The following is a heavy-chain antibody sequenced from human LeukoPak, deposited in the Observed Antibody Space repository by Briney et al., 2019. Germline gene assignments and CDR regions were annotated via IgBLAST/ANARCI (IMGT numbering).Heavy chain of an antibody. Sequence: PGGSLRLSCAASGFTFSSYEMNWVRQAPGKGLEWVSYISSSGSTIYYADSVKGRFTISRDNAKNSLYLQMNSLRAEDTAIYYCARQEIGLRSFDPWGQGTLVTVSS. V-gene: IGHV3-48*03. D-gene: IGHD3/OR15-3a*01. J-gene: IGHJ5*02. CDR3: ARQEIGLRSFDP. CDR1: GFTFSSYE. CDR2: ISSSGSTI.